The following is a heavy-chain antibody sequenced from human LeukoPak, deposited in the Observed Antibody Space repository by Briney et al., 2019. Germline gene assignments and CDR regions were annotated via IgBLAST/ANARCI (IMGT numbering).Heavy chain of an antibody. D-gene: IGHD3-9*01. CDR2: INPSGGST. V-gene: IGHV1-46*01. Sequence: ASVTVSCKASGYTFTSYYMHWVRQAPGQGLEWMGLINPSGGSTSYAQKFQGRVTMTRDTSTSTVYMELSSLRSEDTAVYYCARDLGDIRDLYYYYYGMDVWGQGTTVTVSS. CDR3: ARDLGDIRDLYYYYYGMDV. CDR1: GYTFTSYY. J-gene: IGHJ6*02.